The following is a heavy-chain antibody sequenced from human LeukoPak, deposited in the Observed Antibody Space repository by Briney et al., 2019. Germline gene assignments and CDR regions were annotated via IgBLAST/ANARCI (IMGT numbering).Heavy chain of an antibody. CDR3: ARMEDTAIPPFDY. Sequence: ASVKVSCKASGYTFTGYYMHWVRQAPGQGLEWMGWINPNSGGTNYAQEFQGRVTMTRDTSISTAYMELSRLRSDDTAVYYCARMEDTAIPPFDYWGQGTLVTVSS. CDR2: INPNSGGT. D-gene: IGHD5-18*01. J-gene: IGHJ4*02. CDR1: GYTFTGYY. V-gene: IGHV1-2*02.